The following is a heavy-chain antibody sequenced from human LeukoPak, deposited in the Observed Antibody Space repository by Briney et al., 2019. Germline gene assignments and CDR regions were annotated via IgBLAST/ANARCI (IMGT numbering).Heavy chain of an antibody. CDR3: ARVSRRGYSGYDPGRGNEAFDY. CDR1: GGTFSSYA. D-gene: IGHD5-12*01. J-gene: IGHJ4*02. Sequence: GASVKVSCKASGGTFSSYAISWVRQAPGQGLEWMGGIIPIFGTANYAQKFQGRVTITADESTRTVYMELSSLRSEDTAVYYCARVSRRGYSGYDPGRGNEAFDYWGQGTLVTVSS. CDR2: IIPIFGTA. V-gene: IGHV1-69*13.